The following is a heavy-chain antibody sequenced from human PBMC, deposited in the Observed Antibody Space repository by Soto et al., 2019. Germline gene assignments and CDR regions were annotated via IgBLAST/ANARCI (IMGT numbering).Heavy chain of an antibody. V-gene: IGHV3-48*01. D-gene: IGHD1-26*01. J-gene: IGHJ4*02. CDR2: IGTSGSSI. Sequence: GRSMRDSYSDFGLNFSNHNRNRVRQAPGKGLEWISYIGTSGSSIYYADSVKGRFTISRDNAKNSLYLHMNSLRAEDTALYYCARSGNYRLDCWGQGTLVTVSS. CDR3: ARSGNYRLDC. CDR1: GLNFSNHN.